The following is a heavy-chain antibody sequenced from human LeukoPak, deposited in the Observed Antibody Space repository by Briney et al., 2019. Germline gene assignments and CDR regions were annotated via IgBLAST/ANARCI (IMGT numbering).Heavy chain of an antibody. Sequence: GGSLRLSCTASGITFRTYAMSWVRQAPGKGLEWVSGISAGGDGTYHADPVKGRFTISRDNSKNTLFLQMNNLRAEDTAKYYCAKSLLTTAAGTGRAFDIWGQGTMVTVSS. CDR3: AKSLLTTAAGTGRAFDI. CDR1: GITFRTYA. V-gene: IGHV3-23*01. CDR2: ISAGGDGT. D-gene: IGHD2/OR15-2a*01. J-gene: IGHJ3*02.